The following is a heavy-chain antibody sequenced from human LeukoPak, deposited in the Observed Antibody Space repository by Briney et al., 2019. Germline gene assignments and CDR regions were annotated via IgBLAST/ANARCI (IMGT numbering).Heavy chain of an antibody. D-gene: IGHD2-2*01. J-gene: IGHJ2*01. CDR3: ARDLRASTSLLASTHWYFDL. CDR2: IYTSGST. V-gene: IGHV4-4*07. Sequence: SETLSLTCTVSGGSISSYYWSWIRQPAGKGLEWIGRIYTSGSTNYNPSLKSRVTMSVDTSKNQFSLKLSSVTAADTAVYYCARDLRASTSLLASTHWYFDLWGRGTLVTVSS. CDR1: GGSISSYY.